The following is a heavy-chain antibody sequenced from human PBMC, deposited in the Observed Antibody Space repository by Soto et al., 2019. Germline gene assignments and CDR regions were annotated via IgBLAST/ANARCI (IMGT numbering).Heavy chain of an antibody. J-gene: IGHJ4*02. CDR3: ARAIVVVPAAITSSVDY. V-gene: IGHV1-18*01. Sequence: GASVKVSCKASGYTFTSYGISWVRQAPGQGLEWMGWISAYNGNTNYAQKLQGRVTMTTDTSTSTAYMELRSLRSDDTAVYYCARAIVVVPAAITSSVDYWGPGTLVTVSS. D-gene: IGHD2-2*01. CDR2: ISAYNGNT. CDR1: GYTFTSYG.